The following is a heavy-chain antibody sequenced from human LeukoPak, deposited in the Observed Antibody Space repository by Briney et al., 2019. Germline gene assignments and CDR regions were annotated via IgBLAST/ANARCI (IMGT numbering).Heavy chain of an antibody. CDR2: ISESGSGT. CDR3: AKDIAQGYTFGSIEQDY. D-gene: IGHD5-18*01. CDR1: GLTFSRYA. J-gene: IGHJ4*02. Sequence: GGSLGLSCAVSGLTFSRYAMSWVRQAPGKGLEWVSAISESGSGTYYADSVKGRFTISRDNSKDTLSLQMNSLRAEDTAVYYCAKDIAQGYTFGSIEQDYWGQGTLVTVSS. V-gene: IGHV3-23*01.